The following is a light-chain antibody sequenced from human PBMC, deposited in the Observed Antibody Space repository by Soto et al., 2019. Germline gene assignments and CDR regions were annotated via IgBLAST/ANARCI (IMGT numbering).Light chain of an antibody. Sequence: QAVVTQPPSVSGAPGQRVTISCAGSSSDIGAGHDVHWYQQLPGTAPKLLIYGNTNRPSGVPDRFSGSKSGASASLDISGLQAEDEADYYCQSFDSSLRGWVFGGGTKVTVL. CDR1: SSDIGAGHD. V-gene: IGLV1-40*03. J-gene: IGLJ3*02. CDR3: QSFDSSLRGWV. CDR2: GNT.